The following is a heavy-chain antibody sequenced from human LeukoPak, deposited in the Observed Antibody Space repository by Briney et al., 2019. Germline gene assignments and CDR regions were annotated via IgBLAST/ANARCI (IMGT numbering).Heavy chain of an antibody. CDR3: ARRYCSGGSCYWFDY. Sequence: ASVKVSCKASGGTFSSYAISWVRQAPGQGLEWMGGIIPIFGTANYAQKFQGRVTITADESTSTAYMELSSLRSEDTAVYYCARRYCSGGSCYWFDYWXQXTLVTVSS. CDR1: GGTFSSYA. CDR2: IIPIFGTA. D-gene: IGHD2-15*01. J-gene: IGHJ4*02. V-gene: IGHV1-69*01.